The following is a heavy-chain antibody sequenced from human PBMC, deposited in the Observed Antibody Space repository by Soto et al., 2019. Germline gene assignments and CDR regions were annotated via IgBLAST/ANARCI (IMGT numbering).Heavy chain of an antibody. CDR3: ACAQYYVFGGVYLPDS. Sequence: SETLSLTCTVSGGSISSYYWSWIRQPPGKGLEWIGYIYYSGSTNYNPSLKSRVTISVDTSKNQFSLKLSSVTAADTAVYYCACAQYYVFGGVYLPDSGGEGTRVTV. J-gene: IGHJ4*02. CDR2: IYYSGST. D-gene: IGHD3-3*01. V-gene: IGHV4-59*01. CDR1: GGSISSYY.